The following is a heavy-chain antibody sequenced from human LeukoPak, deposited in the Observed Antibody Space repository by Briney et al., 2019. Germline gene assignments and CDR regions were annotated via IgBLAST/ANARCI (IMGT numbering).Heavy chain of an antibody. D-gene: IGHD6-13*01. J-gene: IGHJ5*02. CDR3: ARDLSEGYSSSWDYNWFDP. V-gene: IGHV1-69*13. CDR2: IIPIFGTA. CDR1: GGTFSSYA. Sequence: ASVKVSCKASGGTFSSYAISWVRQAPGQGLEWMGGIIPIFGTANYAQKFQGRVTITADESTSTAYMELSSLRSEDTAVYYCARDLSEGYSSSWDYNWFDPWGQGTLVTVSS.